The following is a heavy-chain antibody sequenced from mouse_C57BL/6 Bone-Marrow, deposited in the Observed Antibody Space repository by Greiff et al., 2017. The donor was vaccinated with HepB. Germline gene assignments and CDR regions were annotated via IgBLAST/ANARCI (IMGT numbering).Heavy chain of an antibody. CDR3: ARHRGFAY. J-gene: IGHJ3*01. V-gene: IGHV5-12*01. CDR1: GFTFSDYY. Sequence: VQRVESGGGLVQPGGSLKLSCAASGFTFSDYYMYWVRQTPEKRLEWVAYISNGGGSTYYPDTVKGRFTISRDNAKNTLYLQMSRLKSEDTAMYYCARHRGFAYWGQGTLVTVSA. CDR2: ISNGGGST. D-gene: IGHD3-3*01.